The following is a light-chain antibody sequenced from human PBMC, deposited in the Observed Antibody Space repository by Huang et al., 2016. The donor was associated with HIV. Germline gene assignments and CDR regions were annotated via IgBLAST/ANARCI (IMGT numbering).Light chain of an antibody. CDR3: QQYGT. J-gene: IGKJ1*01. Sequence: EIVMTQSPATLSVSPGERATLSCRASQSVSSNLAWYQQKPGQAPRLLIYGASTRATGIPARFRCSGSGTEFTLTISSLQSEEFAVYYCQQYGTFGQGTKVEIK. CDR1: QSVSSN. CDR2: GAS. V-gene: IGKV3-15*01.